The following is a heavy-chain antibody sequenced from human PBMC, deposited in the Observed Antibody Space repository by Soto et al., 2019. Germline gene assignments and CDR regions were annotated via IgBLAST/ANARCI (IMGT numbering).Heavy chain of an antibody. CDR3: AASGYGRGYFDY. V-gene: IGHV3-11*01. CDR1: GFSFSDYY. CDR2: ISNSGRTI. J-gene: IGHJ4*02. Sequence: GGSLRLSCAASGFSFSDYYMNWIRQAPGRGLEWVSYISNSGRTIYYADSVKGRFTISRDNAKNSLYLQMNSLRAEDTAVYYCAASGYGRGYFDYWGQGALVTVSS. D-gene: IGHD5-12*01.